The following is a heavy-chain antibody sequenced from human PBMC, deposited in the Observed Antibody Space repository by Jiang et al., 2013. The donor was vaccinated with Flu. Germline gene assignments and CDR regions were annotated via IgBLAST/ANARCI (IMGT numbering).Heavy chain of an antibody. J-gene: IGHJ4*02. V-gene: IGHV1-46*01. Sequence: WVRQAPGQGLEWMGIINPSGGSTSYAQKFQGRVTMTRDTSTSTVYMELSSLRSEDTAVYYCARDLNYDYVWGSYDYWGQGTLVTVSS. D-gene: IGHD3-16*01. CDR2: INPSGGST. CDR3: ARDLNYDYVWGSYDY.